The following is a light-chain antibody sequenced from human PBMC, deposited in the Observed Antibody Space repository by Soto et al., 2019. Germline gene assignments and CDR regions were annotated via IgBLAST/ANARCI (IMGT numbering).Light chain of an antibody. Sequence: EVVLTQSPATLSLSPGERATLSCRASQSVRNYLAWYQQRPGQAPRLLIYDASNRATGIPARFSGSGSGTDFTLTISSLEPEDFAVYYCQHRSNWPPGFGQGTRLEIK. J-gene: IGKJ5*01. CDR2: DAS. CDR3: QHRSNWPPG. CDR1: QSVRNY. V-gene: IGKV3-11*01.